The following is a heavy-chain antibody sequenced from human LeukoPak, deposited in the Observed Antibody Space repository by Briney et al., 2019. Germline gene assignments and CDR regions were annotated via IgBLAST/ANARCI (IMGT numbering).Heavy chain of an antibody. J-gene: IGHJ3*02. CDR1: GYTFTSYG. V-gene: IGHV1-69*13. CDR3: ARIYSDIVVVPAAPGAFDI. D-gene: IGHD2-2*01. Sequence: AASVKVSCKASGYTFTSYGISWVRQAPGQGLEWMGGIIPIFGTANYAQKFQGRVTITADESMSTAYMELSSLRSEDTAVYYCARIYSDIVVVPAAPGAFDIWGQGTMVTVSS. CDR2: IIPIFGTA.